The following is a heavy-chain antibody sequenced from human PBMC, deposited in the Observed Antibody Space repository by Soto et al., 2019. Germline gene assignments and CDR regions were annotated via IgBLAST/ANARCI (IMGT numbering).Heavy chain of an antibody. CDR1: GYTFTRYY. J-gene: IGHJ1*01. CDR2: INPSGGST. Sequence: QVQLVQSGAEARKPGASVKVSCKASGYTFTRYYMHWVRQAPGQGLEWMGMINPSGGSTTYAQNLQGRVTVTRDTYTSTVYLELSSLRSEDTAVYYCARTLTPNPAEYFQHWGQGTLVTVSS. D-gene: IGHD3-16*01. V-gene: IGHV1-46*03. CDR3: ARTLTPNPAEYFQH.